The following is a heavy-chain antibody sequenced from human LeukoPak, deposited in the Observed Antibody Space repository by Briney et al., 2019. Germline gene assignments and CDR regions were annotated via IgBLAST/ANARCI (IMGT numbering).Heavy chain of an antibody. Sequence: GRSLRLSCAASGFTFSRYGVHWVRQAPGKGLECVSLISGSGGSTWYADSEKGRFTISRDNSKNMLYLQMNSLRAEDTAVYYCAKDLFPFSGSYQGGFDYWGQGTMVTVSS. CDR3: AKDLFPFSGSYQGGFDY. CDR1: GFTFSRYG. CDR2: ISGSGGST. D-gene: IGHD1-26*01. V-gene: IGHV3-23*01. J-gene: IGHJ4*02.